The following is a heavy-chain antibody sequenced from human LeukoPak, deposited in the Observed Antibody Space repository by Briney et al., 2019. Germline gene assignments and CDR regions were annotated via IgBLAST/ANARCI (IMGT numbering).Heavy chain of an antibody. J-gene: IGHJ3*02. V-gene: IGHV3-64*01. CDR2: ISSNGGST. CDR3: ARSPLHPDAFDI. CDR1: GFTFSSYG. Sequence: PGGSLRLSCAASGFTFSSYGMHWVRQAPGKGLEYVSAISSNGGSTYYANSVKGRFTISRDNSKNTLYLQMGSLRAEDMAVYYCARSPLHPDAFDIWGQGTMVTVSS.